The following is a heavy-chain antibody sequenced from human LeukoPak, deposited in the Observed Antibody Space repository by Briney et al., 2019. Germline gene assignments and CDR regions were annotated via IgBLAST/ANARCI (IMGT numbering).Heavy chain of an antibody. V-gene: IGHV3-23*01. CDR2: ISGSGGST. J-gene: IGHJ4*02. CDR3: APHDLITHGDY. D-gene: IGHD3-10*01. CDR1: GFTFSSYA. Sequence: GGSLRLSCAASGFTFSSYAMSWVRQAPGKGLEWVSAISGSGGSTYYADSVKGRFTISRDNSKNTLYLQMNSLRAENTAVYYCAPHDLITHGDYWGQGTLVTVSS.